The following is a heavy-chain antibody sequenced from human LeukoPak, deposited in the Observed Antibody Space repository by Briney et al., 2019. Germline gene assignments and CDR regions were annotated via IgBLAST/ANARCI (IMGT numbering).Heavy chain of an antibody. J-gene: IGHJ4*02. Sequence: GGSLRLSCAASGFTVSSNYMSWVRQAPGKGLEWVAFIHYAGINEFYADSVKGRFTISRDNFKNTLYLQMNSLRVEDTAVYYCAKDDGGVATGQFDYWGQGTLVTVSP. CDR1: GFTVSSNY. CDR2: IHYAGINE. D-gene: IGHD5-12*01. CDR3: AKDDGGVATGQFDY. V-gene: IGHV3-30*02.